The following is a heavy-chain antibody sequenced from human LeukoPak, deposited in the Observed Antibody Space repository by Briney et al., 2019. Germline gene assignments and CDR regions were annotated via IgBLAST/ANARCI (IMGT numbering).Heavy chain of an antibody. D-gene: IGHD3-10*01. V-gene: IGHV1-2*02. Sequence: ASVKVSCKTSGYTFTGHYMHWVRQAPGQGLEWMGGINPNSGDTNYAQKFQGRVTMTRNTSISTAYMELSSLRSEDTAVYYCARRRPIWFGEGTTATSWFDPWGQGTLVTVSS. J-gene: IGHJ5*02. CDR3: ARRRPIWFGEGTTATSWFDP. CDR2: INPNSGDT. CDR1: GYTFTGHY.